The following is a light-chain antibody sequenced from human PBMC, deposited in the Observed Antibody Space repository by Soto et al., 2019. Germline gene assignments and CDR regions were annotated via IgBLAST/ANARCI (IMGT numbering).Light chain of an antibody. J-gene: IGLJ2*01. CDR1: NNDVGGYNL. Sequence: QSALTQPASVSGSPGQSITISCTGSNNDVGGYNLVSWYQHHPGKAPQLIIYEGSQRPSGVSHRFSGSRSGNTVSLTISALQAEDEADYSCSSFAGGATFVFGGGTKLTVL. CDR3: SSFAGGATFV. V-gene: IGLV2-23*03. CDR2: EGS.